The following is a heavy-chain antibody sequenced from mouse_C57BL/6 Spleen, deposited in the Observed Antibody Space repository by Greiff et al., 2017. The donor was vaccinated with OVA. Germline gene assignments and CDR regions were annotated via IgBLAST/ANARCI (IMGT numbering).Heavy chain of an antibody. D-gene: IGHD2-2*01. CDR3: ARQGPSLSTMVTTDYAMDY. CDR1: GFTFSDYY. Sequence: EVKVVESGGGLVQPGGSLKLSCAASGFTFSDYYMYWVRQTPEKRLEWVAYISNGGGSTYYPDTVKGRFTISRDNAKNTLYLQMSRLKSEDTAMYYCARQGPSLSTMVTTDYAMDYWGQGTSVTVSS. CDR2: ISNGGGST. V-gene: IGHV5-12*01. J-gene: IGHJ4*01.